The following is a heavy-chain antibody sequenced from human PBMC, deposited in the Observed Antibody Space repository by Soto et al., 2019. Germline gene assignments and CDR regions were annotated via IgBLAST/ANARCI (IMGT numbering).Heavy chain of an antibody. CDR3: ARVNPQLLTINWFDT. V-gene: IGHV1-69*13. J-gene: IGHJ5*02. D-gene: IGHD2-2*01. CDR1: GGTFSSYA. CDR2: IIPIFGTA. Sequence: SVKVSCKASGGTFSSYAISWVRQAPGQGLEWMGGIIPIFGTANYAQKFQGRVTITADESTSTAYMELSSLRSEDTAVYYCARVNPQLLTINWFDTWGQGTLVTVSS.